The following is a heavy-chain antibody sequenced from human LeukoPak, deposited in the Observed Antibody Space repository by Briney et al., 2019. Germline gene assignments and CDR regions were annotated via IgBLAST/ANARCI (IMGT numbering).Heavy chain of an antibody. D-gene: IGHD3-22*01. CDR2: IYYSGST. J-gene: IGHJ4*02. CDR1: GGSINSYY. Sequence: PSVTPSLTCTVSGGSINSYYWRWIRQPPGKGLEWIGYIYYSGSTNYNPSLKSRVTISLDTSNNQCSLKLSSVTAADTAVYYCARDTSGYRRGSFDYWGQGTLVTVSS. V-gene: IGHV4-59*01. CDR3: ARDTSGYRRGSFDY.